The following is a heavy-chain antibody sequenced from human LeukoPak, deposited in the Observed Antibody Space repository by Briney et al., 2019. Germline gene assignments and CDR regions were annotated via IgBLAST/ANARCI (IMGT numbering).Heavy chain of an antibody. CDR3: AKNFSATPYYFDY. CDR2: ITGSGGNT. J-gene: IGHJ4*02. V-gene: IGHV3-23*01. D-gene: IGHD2-2*02. Sequence: PGGSLRLSCAASGFTFSSYAMSWVRQAPGKGLEWVSAITGSGGNTYYTDSVKGRFTISRDNSKNTLYLQMSSLRAEDTAVYYCAKNFSATPYYFDYWGRGTLVTVSS. CDR1: GFTFSSYA.